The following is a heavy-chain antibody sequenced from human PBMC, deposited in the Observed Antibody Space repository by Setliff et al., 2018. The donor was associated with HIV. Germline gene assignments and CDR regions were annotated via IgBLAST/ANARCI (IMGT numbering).Heavy chain of an antibody. CDR2: IDADNGNT. CDR3: AKDRTGTGTTLHV. D-gene: IGHD1-7*01. CDR1: GYTLTSYA. J-gene: IGHJ6*03. V-gene: IGHV1-18*01. Sequence: ASVKVSCKASGYTLTSYAITWVRQAPGQGLEWVGWIDADNGNTNYAQKFRGRVTMTTDTSTNTAYMEVRSLTSDDTAVYYCAKDRTGTGTTLHVWGKGTTVTV.